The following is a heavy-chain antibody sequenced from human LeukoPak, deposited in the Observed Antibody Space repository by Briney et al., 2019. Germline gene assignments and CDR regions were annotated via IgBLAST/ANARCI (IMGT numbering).Heavy chain of an antibody. Sequence: GRSLRLSCAASGFTFSSYAMHWVRQAPGKGLEWVAVISYDGGNKYYADSVKGRFTISRDNSKNTLYLHMNSLRADDTAVYYCARAPRDCTNGVCYTRTNDAFDIWGQGTMVTVSS. V-gene: IGHV3-30*04. J-gene: IGHJ3*02. CDR1: GFTFSSYA. CDR2: ISYDGGNK. CDR3: ARAPRDCTNGVCYTRTNDAFDI. D-gene: IGHD2-8*01.